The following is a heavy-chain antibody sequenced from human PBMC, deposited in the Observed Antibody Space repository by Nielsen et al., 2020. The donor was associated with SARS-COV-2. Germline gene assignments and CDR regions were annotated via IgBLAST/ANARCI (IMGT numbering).Heavy chain of an antibody. J-gene: IGHJ6*02. CDR2: ISSDGSST. V-gene: IGHV3-74*01. CDR1: GFTITNYW. Sequence: GGSLRLSCAASGFTITNYWMHWVRQAPGKGLVWVSRISSDGSSTRYADSVKGRFTISRDNAKNTLFLQMNSLTAEDTAVYYCARRGSYGSYFGLDVCGQGTTVTVSS. D-gene: IGHD1-26*01. CDR3: ARRGSYGSYFGLDV.